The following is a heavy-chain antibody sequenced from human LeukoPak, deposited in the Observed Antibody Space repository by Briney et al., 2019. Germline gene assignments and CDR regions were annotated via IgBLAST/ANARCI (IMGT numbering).Heavy chain of an antibody. CDR1: GGSIRSCY. V-gene: IGHV4-59*04. J-gene: IGHJ3*02. CDR2: IFYSGST. Sequence: SETLSLTCTVSGGSIRSCYWGWVRQPPGKGLEWIGNIFYSGSTYYSPPLKSRLTISLDTSRNQFSLRLNSVTAADTAVYYCAKSNGYGLVDIWGQGTMVTVSS. D-gene: IGHD3-10*01. CDR3: AKSNGYGLVDI.